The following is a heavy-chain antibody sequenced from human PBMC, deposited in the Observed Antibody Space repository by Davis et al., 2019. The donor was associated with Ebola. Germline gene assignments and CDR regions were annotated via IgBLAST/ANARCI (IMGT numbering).Heavy chain of an antibody. Sequence: GESLKISCAASGFTFSSYNMNWVRQAPGKGLEWVSYISSSSTIYYADSVKGRFTISRDNAKNSLYLQMNSLRAEDTAVYYCARGGRNIVVVPAAKGHAFDIWGQGTMVTVSS. V-gene: IGHV3-48*04. CDR2: ISSSSTI. CDR1: GFTFSSYN. CDR3: ARGGRNIVVVPAAKGHAFDI. D-gene: IGHD2-2*01. J-gene: IGHJ3*02.